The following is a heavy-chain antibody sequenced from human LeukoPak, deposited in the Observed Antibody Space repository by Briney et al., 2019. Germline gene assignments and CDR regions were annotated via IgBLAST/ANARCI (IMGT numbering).Heavy chain of an antibody. D-gene: IGHD4-17*01. V-gene: IGHV5-51*01. J-gene: IGHJ4*02. Sequence: GESLQISCKVSGSHFMTYWIGWGRQMPGKGLEWMGIIYPGESDIRYSPSFQGQVTISADKSISTAYLQWSSLKASDTAIYYCARASGDGRLDYWGQGTLVTVSS. CDR1: GSHFMTYW. CDR3: ARASGDGRLDY. CDR2: IYPGESDI.